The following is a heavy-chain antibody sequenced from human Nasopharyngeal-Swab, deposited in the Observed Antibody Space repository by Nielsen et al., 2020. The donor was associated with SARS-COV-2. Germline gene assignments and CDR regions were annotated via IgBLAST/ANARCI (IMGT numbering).Heavy chain of an antibody. CDR2: IKQDGSEK. V-gene: IGHV3-7*04. CDR1: GFTFSSYW. J-gene: IGHJ2*01. CDR3: ARGGWYFDF. Sequence: GESLKISCAASGFTFSSYWMSWVRQAPGKGLEWVANIKQDGSEKYYVDSVKGQFTISRDNAKNSLYLQMNSLRAEDTTVYYCARGGWYFDFWGRGTLVTVSS.